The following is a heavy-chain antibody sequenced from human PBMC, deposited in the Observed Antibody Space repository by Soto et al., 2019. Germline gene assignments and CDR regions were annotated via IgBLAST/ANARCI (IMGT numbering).Heavy chain of an antibody. J-gene: IGHJ5*02. CDR1: GGSFSGYY. CDR3: ARGGRITMVRGKFDP. V-gene: IGHV4-34*01. D-gene: IGHD3-10*01. Sequence: QVQLQQWGAGLLKPSETLSLTCAVYGGSFSGYYWSWIRQPPGKGLAWIGEINHRGSTHYTPSLKSRVTRSVDPPKDQFSLKLSSVTAASTAVDYCARGGRITMVRGKFDPGGQGTLVTVSS. CDR2: INHRGST.